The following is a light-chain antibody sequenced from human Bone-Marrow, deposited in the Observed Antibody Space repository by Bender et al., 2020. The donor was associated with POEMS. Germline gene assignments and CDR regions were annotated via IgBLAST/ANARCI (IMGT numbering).Light chain of an antibody. CDR2: EVT. Sequence: QSALTQPRSVSGSPGQSVTISCTGTSSDIGGHNSVSWYQHHPGKAPKVMIFEVTQRPSGVPDRFSGSKSGNTASLTISGLQADDEADYYCSSATSSATVVFGGGTTVTVL. CDR1: SSDIGGHNS. J-gene: IGLJ2*01. CDR3: SSATSSATVV. V-gene: IGLV2-11*01.